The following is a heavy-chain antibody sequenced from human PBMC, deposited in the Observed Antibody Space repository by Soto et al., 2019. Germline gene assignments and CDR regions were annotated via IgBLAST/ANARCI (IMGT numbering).Heavy chain of an antibody. V-gene: IGHV3-21*01. Sequence: PDGCLRLSWAACGCSFNSSSMTWVRPAPGKGLEWVSSISSRSSYIYYVDSVKGRFTIPRDNAKNPLYLQMNSLRAEDTAVYYCARGTPIAAGSFDYWGQGTLVTVSA. D-gene: IGHD6-13*01. CDR3: ARGTPIAAGSFDY. J-gene: IGHJ4*02. CDR2: ISSRSSYI. CDR1: GCSFNSSS.